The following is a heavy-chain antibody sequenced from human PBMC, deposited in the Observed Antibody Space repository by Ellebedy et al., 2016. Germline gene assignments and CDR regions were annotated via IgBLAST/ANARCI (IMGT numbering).Heavy chain of an antibody. Sequence: GGSLRLSCAASGFIFSSYDMHWVRQVAGKRLEWVSAIGTGYDTYYLGSVKGRFTISRENGKNSLYLQMNSLTAEDTAVYYCARGVGSGWFDPWGQGTLVTVSS. CDR2: IGTGYDT. V-gene: IGHV3-13*01. J-gene: IGHJ5*02. CDR1: GFIFSSYD. D-gene: IGHD2-15*01. CDR3: ARGVGSGWFDP.